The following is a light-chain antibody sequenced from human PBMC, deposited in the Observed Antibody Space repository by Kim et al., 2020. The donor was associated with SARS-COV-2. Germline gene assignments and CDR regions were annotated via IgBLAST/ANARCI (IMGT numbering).Light chain of an antibody. V-gene: IGLV2-11*01. J-gene: IGLJ2*01. CDR2: DVS. Sequence: SSLPPPLSVSGSPGQSVTISCTGTSSDVGGYNYVSWYQQHPGKAPKLMIYDVSKRPSGVPDRFSGSKSGNTASLTISGLQAEDEADYFCCSYAGSYTSDVVFGGGTQLTVL. CDR3: CSYAGSYTSDVV. CDR1: SSDVGGYNY.